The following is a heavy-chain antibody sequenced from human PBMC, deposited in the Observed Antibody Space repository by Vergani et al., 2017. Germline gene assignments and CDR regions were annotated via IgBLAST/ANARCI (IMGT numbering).Heavy chain of an antibody. Sequence: QVRLQESGPGLVEPSETLSLTCSVSGGSMSGYYWSWIRQPPGKELEWIGYMYHSGSTNYNPSLKSRVTMSVDTSKNQFSLKLSSVTAADTAVYYCAREYSSSVGFLAYWGQGTLVTVSS. J-gene: IGHJ4*02. CDR2: MYHSGST. CDR1: GGSMSGYY. V-gene: IGHV4-59*12. D-gene: IGHD6-6*01. CDR3: AREYSSSVGFLAY.